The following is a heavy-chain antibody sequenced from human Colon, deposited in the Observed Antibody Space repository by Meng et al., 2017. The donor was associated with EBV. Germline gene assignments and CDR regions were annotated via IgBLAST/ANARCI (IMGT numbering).Heavy chain of an antibody. Sequence: QVQLQESGPGLGKASQTLSLTCTVSGGSIISGGYYWSWIRQHPGKGLEWIGYIYYSGSTYYNPSLKSRVTISIDTSKNQFSLKLSSVTAADTAVYYCARGPSRWLQFSFDYWGQGTLVTVSS. CDR2: IYYSGST. D-gene: IGHD5-24*01. V-gene: IGHV4-31*03. CDR1: GGSIISGGYY. CDR3: ARGPSRWLQFSFDY. J-gene: IGHJ4*02.